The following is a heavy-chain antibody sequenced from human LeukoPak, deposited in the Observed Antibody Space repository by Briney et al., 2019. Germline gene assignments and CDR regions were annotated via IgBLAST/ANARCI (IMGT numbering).Heavy chain of an antibody. CDR1: GFTFSSYA. J-gene: IGHJ6*02. D-gene: IGHD2-2*01. CDR3: ARTKYCSSTSCYPIGYYYYGMDV. V-gene: IGHV3-30-3*01. CDR2: ISYDGSNK. Sequence: GGSLRLSCAASGFTFSSYAMHWVRQAPGKGLEWVAVISYDGSNKYYADSVKGRFTISRDNSKNTLYLQMNSLRAEDAAVYYCARTKYCSSTSCYPIGYYYYGMDVWGQGTTVTVSS.